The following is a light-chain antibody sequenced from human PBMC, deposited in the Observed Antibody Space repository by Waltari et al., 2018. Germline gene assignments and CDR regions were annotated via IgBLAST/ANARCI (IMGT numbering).Light chain of an antibody. J-gene: IGLJ1*01. CDR2: DVS. V-gene: IGLV2-14*03. CDR3: SSYTSSNTLG. CDR1: SSDVGGDNY. Sequence: QYALTQPASVSGSPGQSITISSPGTSSDVGGDNYVSWYQQHPGKAPKLMIYDVSNRPSGVSNRFSGSKSGNTASLTISGLQAEDEADYYCSSYTSSNTLGFGTGTKVTVL.